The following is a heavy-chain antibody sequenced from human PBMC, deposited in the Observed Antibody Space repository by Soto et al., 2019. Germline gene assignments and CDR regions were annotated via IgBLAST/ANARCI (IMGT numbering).Heavy chain of an antibody. CDR3: ARQSRGILGELSLSHLDY. CDR2: IYYSGST. D-gene: IGHD3-16*02. Sequence: SETLSLTCTVSGGSISSSSYYWGWIRQPPGKGLEWIGSIYYSGSTYYNPSLKSRVTISVDTSKNQFSLKLSSVTAADTAVYYCARQSRGILGELSLSHLDYWGQGTLVTVSS. J-gene: IGHJ4*02. CDR1: GGSISSSSYY. V-gene: IGHV4-39*01.